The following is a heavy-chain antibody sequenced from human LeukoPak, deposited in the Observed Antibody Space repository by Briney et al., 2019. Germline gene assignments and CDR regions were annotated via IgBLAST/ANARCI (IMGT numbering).Heavy chain of an antibody. CDR2: INSDGSST. D-gene: IGHD4-17*01. Sequence: PGGSLRLSCAASGFTFSSYWMHWVRQAPGKGLVWVSRINSDGSSTSYADSVKGRFTISRDNAKNTLYLQMNSLRAEDTAVYYCASVDYGDYGNDYWGQGTLVTVSS. J-gene: IGHJ4*02. CDR1: GFTFSSYW. CDR3: ASVDYGDYGNDY. V-gene: IGHV3-74*01.